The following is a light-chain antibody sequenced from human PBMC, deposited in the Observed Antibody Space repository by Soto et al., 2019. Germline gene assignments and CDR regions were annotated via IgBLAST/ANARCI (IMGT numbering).Light chain of an antibody. J-gene: IGLJ1*01. V-gene: IGLV2-14*03. Sequence: QSVLTQPASVSGSPGQSITISCPGTSSDVGGYEYVSWYQQHPGKAPKRIIYDVSDRPSGVSNRFSGSKSGKTASLAISGLQAEDEADYYCSSYTTSSPLGVFGTGTKVTVL. CDR3: SSYTTSSPLGV. CDR2: DVS. CDR1: SSDVGGYEY.